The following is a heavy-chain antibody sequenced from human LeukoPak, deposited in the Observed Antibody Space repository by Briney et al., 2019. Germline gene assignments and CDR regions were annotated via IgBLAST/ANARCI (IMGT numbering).Heavy chain of an antibody. D-gene: IGHD1-14*01. V-gene: IGHV3-30*01. J-gene: IGHJ4*02. Sequence: RSGGSLRLSCAASGFTFSSYAMHWVRQAPGKGLEWVAVISYDGSNKYYADSVKGRFTISRDNSKNTLYLQMNTLRAEDTAVYYCVRGAAARNWGQGTLVTVSS. CDR3: VRGAAARN. CDR1: GFTFSSYA. CDR2: ISYDGSNK.